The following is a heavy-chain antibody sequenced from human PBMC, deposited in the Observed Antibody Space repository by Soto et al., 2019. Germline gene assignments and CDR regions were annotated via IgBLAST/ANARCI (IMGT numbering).Heavy chain of an antibody. CDR1: GCSRTSSSYF. D-gene: IGHD6-19*01. Sequence: SATISLPCSFSGCSRTSSSYFWCWVRQPPGKALEWIGSIYYSGSTYYNPSLRSRVTISVDTSKNQFSLKLSSVTAADTAVFYCARHYSSGSRNWFDPWGQGNLV. CDR3: ARHYSSGSRNWFDP. V-gene: IGHV4-39*01. J-gene: IGHJ5*02. CDR2: IYYSGST.